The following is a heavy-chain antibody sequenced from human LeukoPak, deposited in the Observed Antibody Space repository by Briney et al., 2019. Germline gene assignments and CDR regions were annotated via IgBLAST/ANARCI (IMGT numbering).Heavy chain of an antibody. J-gene: IGHJ4*02. V-gene: IGHV1-8*01. CDR2: MNPNSGNT. CDR1: GYTFTSYD. Sequence: GASVKVSCKASGYTFTSYDINWVRQATGQGLEWMGWMNPNSGNTGYAQKFQGRLTMTRDTSISTAYMELSSLRSEDTAVYYCATFPGTYYNPNDYWGQGTLVTVSS. CDR3: ATFPGTYYNPNDY. D-gene: IGHD3-10*01.